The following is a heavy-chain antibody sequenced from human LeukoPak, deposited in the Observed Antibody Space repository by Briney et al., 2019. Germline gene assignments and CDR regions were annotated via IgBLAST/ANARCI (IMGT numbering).Heavy chain of an antibody. CDR3: AKKVSAWVERGWFDP. CDR2: ISGSGGST. CDR1: GFTFSSYA. Sequence: GGSLRLSCAASGFTFSSYAMSWVRQAPGKGLEWVSAISGSGGSTYYADSVKGRFTISRDNSKNTLYLQMNSLRAEDTAVYYCAKKVSAWVERGWFDPWGQGTLVTVSS. J-gene: IGHJ5*02. V-gene: IGHV3-23*01. D-gene: IGHD1-26*01.